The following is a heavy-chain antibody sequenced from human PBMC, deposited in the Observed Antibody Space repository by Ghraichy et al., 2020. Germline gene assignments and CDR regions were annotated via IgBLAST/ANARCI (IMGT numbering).Heavy chain of an antibody. CDR1: GYSISSGYY. V-gene: IGHV4-38-2*02. J-gene: IGHJ4*02. D-gene: IGHD3-3*01. Sequence: SETLSLTCTVSGYSISSGYYWGWIRQPPGKGLEWIGSIYHSGSTYYNPSLKSRVTISVDTSKNQFSLKLSSVTAADTAVYYCAREPRNVYYDFWSGLNWYFDYWGQGTLVTGSS. CDR2: IYHSGST. CDR3: AREPRNVYYDFWSGLNWYFDY.